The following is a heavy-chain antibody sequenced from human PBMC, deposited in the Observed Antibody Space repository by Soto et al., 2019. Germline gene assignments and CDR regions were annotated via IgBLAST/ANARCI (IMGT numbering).Heavy chain of an antibody. V-gene: IGHV1-18*01. Sequence: ASVKVSCKASGYTFTSYGISWVRQAPGQGLEWMGWISAYNGNTNYAQKLQGRVTMTTDTSTSTAYMELRSLRSDDTAVYYCARAPICSGGSCYVQDAFDIWGQGTMVTVSS. CDR1: GYTFTSYG. J-gene: IGHJ3*02. CDR3: ARAPICSGGSCYVQDAFDI. CDR2: ISAYNGNT. D-gene: IGHD2-15*01.